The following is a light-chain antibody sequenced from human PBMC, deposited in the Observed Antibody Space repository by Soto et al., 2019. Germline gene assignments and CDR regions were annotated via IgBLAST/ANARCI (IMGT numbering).Light chain of an antibody. J-gene: IGKJ1*01. Sequence: DIQMTQSPSTLSASVGDTVTITCRASQSISTWLAWYQQRPGSAPRLLIYDASRLESGVPSRFSGSGSGTEFTLTISSLQPEDFASYYCQQANSFPPWTFGQGTKVDIK. CDR1: QSISTW. CDR3: QQANSFPPWT. CDR2: DAS. V-gene: IGKV1-5*01.